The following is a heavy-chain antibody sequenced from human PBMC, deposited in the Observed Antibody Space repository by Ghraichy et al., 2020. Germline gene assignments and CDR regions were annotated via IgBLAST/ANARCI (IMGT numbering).Heavy chain of an antibody. J-gene: IGHJ6*02. CDR2: INPSGGST. Sequence: ASVKVSCKASGYTFTSYYMHWVRQAPGQGLEWMXIINPSGGSTSYAQKFQGRVTMTRDTSTSTVYMELSSLRSEDTAVYYCAREVAVAGTRQYYYGMDVWGQGTTVTVSS. CDR1: GYTFTSYY. CDR3: AREVAVAGTRQYYYGMDV. V-gene: IGHV1-46*01. D-gene: IGHD6-19*01.